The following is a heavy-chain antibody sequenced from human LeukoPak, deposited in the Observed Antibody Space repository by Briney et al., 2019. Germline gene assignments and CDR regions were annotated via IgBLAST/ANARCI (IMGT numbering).Heavy chain of an antibody. D-gene: IGHD2-2*01. Sequence: SETLSLTCTVSGAFISSGTYYWSWIRQPAGKGLEWIGRFYISGSTHYNPSLKSRVTISVDTSKNQFSLKLSSVTAADTAVYYCARSVRGYCSSTSCYGPAFDIWGQGTMVTVSS. V-gene: IGHV4-61*02. CDR3: ARSVRGYCSSTSCYGPAFDI. CDR1: GAFISSGTYY. CDR2: FYISGST. J-gene: IGHJ3*02.